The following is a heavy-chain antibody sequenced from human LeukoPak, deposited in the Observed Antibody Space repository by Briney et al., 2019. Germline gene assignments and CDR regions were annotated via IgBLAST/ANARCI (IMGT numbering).Heavy chain of an antibody. J-gene: IGHJ6*03. CDR3: AKSIAAAGIAYYYSYYMDV. CDR1: GFTFSSYE. Sequence: GGSLRLSCAASGFTFSSYEMNWVRQAPGKGLEWVSAISGSGGSTYYADSVKGRFTIYRDNTKNTLYLQMNSLRAEDTAVYYCAKSIAAAGIAYYYSYYMDVWGKGTTVTVSS. D-gene: IGHD6-13*01. V-gene: IGHV3-23*01. CDR2: ISGSGGST.